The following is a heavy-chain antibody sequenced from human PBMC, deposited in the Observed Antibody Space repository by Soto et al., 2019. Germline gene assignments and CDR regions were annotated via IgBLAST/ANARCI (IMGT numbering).Heavy chain of an antibody. CDR3: AREYSSSWYYYYYGMDV. V-gene: IGHV6-1*01. D-gene: IGHD6-13*01. Sequence: SQTLSLTCAISGDSVSSNSAAWNWIRQSPSRGLEWLGRTYYRSKWYNDYAVSVKSRITINPDTSKNQFSLQLNSVTPEDTAVYYCAREYSSSWYYYYYGMDVWGQGTTVTVSS. CDR1: GDSVSSNSAA. J-gene: IGHJ6*02. CDR2: TYYRSKWYN.